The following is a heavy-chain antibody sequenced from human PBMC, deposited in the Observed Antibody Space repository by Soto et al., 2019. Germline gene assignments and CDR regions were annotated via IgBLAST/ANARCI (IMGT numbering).Heavy chain of an antibody. D-gene: IGHD3-16*02. J-gene: IGHJ4*02. CDR3: ARGGYDYVWGSYRYIGPIDY. Sequence: GGSLRLSCAASGFTFSSYWMHWVRQAPGKGLVWVSRINSDGSSTSYADSVKGRFTISRDNAKNTLYLQMNSLRAEDTAVYYCARGGYDYVWGSYRYIGPIDYWGQGTLVTVSS. V-gene: IGHV3-74*01. CDR2: INSDGSST. CDR1: GFTFSSYW.